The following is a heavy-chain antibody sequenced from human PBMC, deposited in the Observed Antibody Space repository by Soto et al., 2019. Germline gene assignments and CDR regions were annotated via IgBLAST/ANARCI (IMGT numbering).Heavy chain of an antibody. D-gene: IGHD1-7*01. Sequence: ASVKVSCKASGYTFTSYFISWVRQAPGQGLEWMGWISAYNGNTNYAQKLQGRVTMTTDTSTSTAYMELRSLRSDDTAVYYCARGIQLELPYYYYMDVWGKGTTVTVSS. CDR2: ISAYNGNT. J-gene: IGHJ6*03. CDR1: GYTFTSYF. CDR3: ARGIQLELPYYYYMDV. V-gene: IGHV1-18*01.